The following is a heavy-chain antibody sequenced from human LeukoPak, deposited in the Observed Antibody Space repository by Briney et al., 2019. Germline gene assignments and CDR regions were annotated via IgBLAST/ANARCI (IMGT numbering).Heavy chain of an antibody. Sequence: GASVKVSCKASGYTFTSYGISWVRRAPGQGLEWMGWISAYNGNTNYAQKLQGRVTMTTDTSTSTAYMELRSLRSDDTAVYYCAREPGYSSSWYPDWYFDLWGRGTLVTVSS. CDR3: AREPGYSSSWYPDWYFDL. V-gene: IGHV1-18*01. J-gene: IGHJ2*01. CDR2: ISAYNGNT. CDR1: GYTFTSYG. D-gene: IGHD6-13*01.